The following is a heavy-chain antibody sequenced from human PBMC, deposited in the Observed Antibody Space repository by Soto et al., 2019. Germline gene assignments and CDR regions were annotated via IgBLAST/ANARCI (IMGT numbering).Heavy chain of an antibody. D-gene: IGHD6-19*01. Sequence: QVQLVESGGGVVQPGRALRLSCAASGFTFSSYGMHGVRQAPGKGLERVAVISYDGSNKYYADSVKGRFTISRDNSKNKLYLQMNSLRAEGTAVYYCATRYSIGWYLWGQGNLVTVSS. CDR2: ISYDGSNK. V-gene: IGHV3-30*03. CDR1: GFTFSSYG. J-gene: IGHJ4*02. CDR3: ATRYSIGWYL.